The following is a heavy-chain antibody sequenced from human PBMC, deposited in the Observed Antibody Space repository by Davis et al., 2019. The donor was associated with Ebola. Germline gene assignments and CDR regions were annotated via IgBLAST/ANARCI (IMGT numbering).Heavy chain of an antibody. J-gene: IGHJ4*02. D-gene: IGHD4-17*01. CDR1: GGSISSGGYY. CDR2: ISYSGNP. Sequence: SETLSLTCTVSGGSISSGGYYWSWIRQSPGKGLEWIASISYSGNPYYNPSLKSRVTISVDTSKNQFSLKLSSVTAADTAVYYCARHGRLRFHFDYWGQGTLVTVSS. CDR3: ARHGRLRFHFDY. V-gene: IGHV4-39*01.